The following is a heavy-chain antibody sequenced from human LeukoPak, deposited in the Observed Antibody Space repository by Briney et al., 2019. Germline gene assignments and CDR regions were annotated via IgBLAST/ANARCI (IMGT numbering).Heavy chain of an antibody. Sequence: GGSLRLSCAASGFTISNYDMHWVRQATGKGLEWVSAIGTPGDTYYPGSVKGRFTISREKAKNSLYLQMNSLRAGDTAVNYCARWRSGYGMDVWGQGTTVTVSS. V-gene: IGHV3-13*01. CDR1: GFTISNYD. J-gene: IGHJ6*02. D-gene: IGHD3-3*01. CDR3: ARWRSGYGMDV. CDR2: IGTPGDT.